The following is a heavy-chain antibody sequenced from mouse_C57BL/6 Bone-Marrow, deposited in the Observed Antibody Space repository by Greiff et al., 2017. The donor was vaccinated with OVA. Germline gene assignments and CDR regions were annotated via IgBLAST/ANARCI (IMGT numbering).Heavy chain of an antibody. CDR2: IDPENGDT. Sequence: EVQLQQSGAELVRPGASVKLSCTASGFNIKDDYMHWVKQRPEQGLEWIGWIDPENGDTEYASKFQGKATITADTSSNTAYLQLSSLTSEDTAVYYCVLYYYGSSYGYFDVWGTGTTVTVSS. CDR3: VLYYYGSSYGYFDV. J-gene: IGHJ1*03. V-gene: IGHV14-4*01. CDR1: GFNIKDDY. D-gene: IGHD1-1*01.